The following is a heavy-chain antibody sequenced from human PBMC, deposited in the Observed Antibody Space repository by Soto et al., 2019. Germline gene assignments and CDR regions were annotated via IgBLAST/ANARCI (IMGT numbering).Heavy chain of an antibody. Sequence: SETLSLTCILSGGSLSNYYWSWVRQTPGKGLEWIGYIYYSGSTTYKHNPSLESRVTISGDTSKNQFSLRLRSVTAADTAIYYCARFPDCGAYVAPWGQGTLVTVSS. V-gene: IGHV4-59*08. J-gene: IGHJ5*02. CDR2: IYYSGST. D-gene: IGHD4-17*01. CDR1: GGSLSNYY. CDR3: ARFPDCGAYVAP.